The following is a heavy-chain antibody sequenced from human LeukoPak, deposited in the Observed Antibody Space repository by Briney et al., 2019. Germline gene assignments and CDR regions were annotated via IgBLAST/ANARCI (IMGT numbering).Heavy chain of an antibody. V-gene: IGHV3-74*01. CDR2: INGDGSST. J-gene: IGHJ4*02. CDR3: ARGSDIAAAVKVYGSEF. D-gene: IGHD6-13*01. CDR1: GXTFSNFW. Sequence: QSGGSLRLSCAASGXTFSNFWMHWVRQVPGKGLLWVSRINGDGSSTSYADPVKGRFTISRDNAKNTLYLQMNSLRVEDTAVYYCARGSDIAAAVKVYGSEFWGQGILVTVSS.